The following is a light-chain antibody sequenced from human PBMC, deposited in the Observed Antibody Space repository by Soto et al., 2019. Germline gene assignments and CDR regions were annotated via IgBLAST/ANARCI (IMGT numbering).Light chain of an antibody. CDR3: QQYGGSPIFT. J-gene: IGKJ3*01. V-gene: IGKV3-20*01. CDR1: QSVNSNY. CDR2: GTS. Sequence: ESVLTQSPGTLSLSPGERATLSCRASQSVNSNYLAWYQQKPGQAPRLLICGTSSRATGIPDKFSGSGSGTEFTLTISRLEPEDSAVYYCQQYGGSPIFTFGPGTKLEI.